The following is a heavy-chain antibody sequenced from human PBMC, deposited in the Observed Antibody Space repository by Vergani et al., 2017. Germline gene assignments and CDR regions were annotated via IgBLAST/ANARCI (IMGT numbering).Heavy chain of an antibody. CDR3: TKGSVYYHDSAGHGYDPYTGFDL. Sequence: EVQLLESGGGLVQPGGSLRLSCEASGFGFPGYAMSWVRQAPGKGLEWVSIISDNGGTTYYADSVKGRFTISRDNAKNSLFLEMNSLRFEDTAVYFCTKGSVYYHDSAGHGYDPYTGFDLWGQGTLVTVSS. D-gene: IGHD5-12*01. CDR1: GFGFPGYA. V-gene: IGHV3-23*01. J-gene: IGHJ3*01. CDR2: ISDNGGTT.